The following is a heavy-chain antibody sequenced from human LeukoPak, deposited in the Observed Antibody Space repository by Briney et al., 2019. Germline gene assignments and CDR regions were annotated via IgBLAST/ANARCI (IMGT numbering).Heavy chain of an antibody. V-gene: IGHV4-34*01. J-gene: IGHJ6*02. CDR3: ARRGSWSYYYAMDV. CDR1: GGSFSGYY. D-gene: IGHD6-13*01. CDR2: IRHSGST. Sequence: SETLSLTCAVYGGSFSGYYWSWIRQPPGKGLEWIGEIRHSGSTNYNPSLKSRVTMSVDTSKNQFSLKLSSVTAADTAVYYCARRGSWSYYYAMDVWGQGTTVAASS.